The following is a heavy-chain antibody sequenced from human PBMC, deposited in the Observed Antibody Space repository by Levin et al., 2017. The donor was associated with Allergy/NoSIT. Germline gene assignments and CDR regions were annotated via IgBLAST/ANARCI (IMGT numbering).Heavy chain of an antibody. J-gene: IGHJ4*02. CDR1: GFTVISNY. CDR3: EKGTNYYGSGSLDY. CDR2: IYSGGRT. Sequence: GESLKISCAASGFTVISNYMTWVRQAPGKGLEWVSIIYSGGRTYYADSVKGRFTISRDNSKNTVYLQMNSLRAEDTAVYFCEKGTNYYGSGSLDYWGQGTLVTVSS. D-gene: IGHD3-10*01. V-gene: IGHV3-66*02.